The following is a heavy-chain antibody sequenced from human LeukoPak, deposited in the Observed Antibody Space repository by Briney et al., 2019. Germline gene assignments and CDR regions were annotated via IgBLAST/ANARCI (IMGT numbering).Heavy chain of an antibody. CDR1: GYTFTNYV. Sequence: GASVSVSCKASGYTFTNYVFNWVRQAPGQGLEWMGWISAYNGNTRYAQKVQGRVTMTTDTSANTAYMELRSLRSDDTAVYYCARWDRSTAATFDFWGQGTPVTVSS. J-gene: IGHJ4*02. V-gene: IGHV1-18*01. CDR2: ISAYNGNT. D-gene: IGHD2-15*01. CDR3: ARWDRSTAATFDF.